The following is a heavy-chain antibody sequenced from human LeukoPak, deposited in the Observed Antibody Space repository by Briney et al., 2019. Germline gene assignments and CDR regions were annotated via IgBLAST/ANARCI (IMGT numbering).Heavy chain of an antibody. CDR1: GGXISTYY. CDR3: ARGTYYYDSSSYYYVFDY. J-gene: IGHJ4*02. CDR2: IYDFGST. V-gene: IGHV4-59*01. Sequence: PSETLSLTCTVSGGXISTYYWSWIRQPPGKGLEWVGYIYDFGSTNSNSALMSRVTISADTSKNQFSLRLSSVTAADTAVYYCARGTYYYDSSSYYYVFDYWGQGTLVTVSS. D-gene: IGHD3-22*01.